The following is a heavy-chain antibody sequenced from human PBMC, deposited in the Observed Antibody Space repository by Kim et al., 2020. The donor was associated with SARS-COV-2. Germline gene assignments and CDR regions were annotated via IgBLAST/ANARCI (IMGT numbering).Heavy chain of an antibody. CDR1: RDTFSRYP. V-gene: IGHV1-69*13. CDR2: IIPRFGTA. Sequence: SVKVSCKASRDTFSRYPISWMRQAPGQGLEWMGGIIPRFGTASYAQNFQGRVTITADESTTTAYMELSGLRSEDTAVYYCAQWGGSSGRNDWYGPLDYWGQGTLVTVSS. D-gene: IGHD3-9*01. CDR3: AQWGGSSGRNDWYGPLDY. J-gene: IGHJ4*02.